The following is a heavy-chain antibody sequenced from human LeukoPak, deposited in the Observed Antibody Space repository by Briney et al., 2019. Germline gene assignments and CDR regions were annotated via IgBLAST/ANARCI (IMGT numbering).Heavy chain of an antibody. Sequence: ASVKVSCKASGYTFTSYGFSWVRRAPGQGLEWMAWISAYNGKTNYAQNFQGRVTMTTDTSTSTAYMELRSLRSDDTAVYYCARFSDYGGNSGFDYWGQGTLVTVSS. D-gene: IGHD4-23*01. V-gene: IGHV1-18*01. J-gene: IGHJ4*02. CDR1: GYTFTSYG. CDR2: ISAYNGKT. CDR3: ARFSDYGGNSGFDY.